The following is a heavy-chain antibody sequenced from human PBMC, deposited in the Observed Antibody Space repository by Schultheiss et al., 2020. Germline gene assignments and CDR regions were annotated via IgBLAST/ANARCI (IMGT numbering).Heavy chain of an antibody. J-gene: IGHJ4*02. Sequence: ESLKISCAASGFTFSTYAMTWVRQAPGKGLEWVSSISSSSSYIYYADSVKGRFTISRDNSKNTLYLQMNSLRAEDTAVYYCAKDPSPVGATRGAFDYWGQGTLVTVSS. D-gene: IGHD1-26*01. V-gene: IGHV3-23*01. CDR3: AKDPSPVGATRGAFDY. CDR1: GFTFSTYA. CDR2: ISSSSSYI.